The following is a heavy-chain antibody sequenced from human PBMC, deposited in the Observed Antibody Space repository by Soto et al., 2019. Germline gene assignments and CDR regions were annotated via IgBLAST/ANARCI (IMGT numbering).Heavy chain of an antibody. CDR2: IYPSDSYT. CDR1: GYSFTSYW. V-gene: IGHV5-10-1*01. D-gene: IGHD2-8*01. Sequence: GESLKISCKGSGYSFTSYWIGWVRQMPGKGLEWMGIIYPSDSYTNYSPSFQGHVTISADKSISTAYLQWSSLKASDTAMYYWATLMVYDDYGMDVWGQGATVTVSS. CDR3: ATLMVYDDYGMDV. J-gene: IGHJ6*02.